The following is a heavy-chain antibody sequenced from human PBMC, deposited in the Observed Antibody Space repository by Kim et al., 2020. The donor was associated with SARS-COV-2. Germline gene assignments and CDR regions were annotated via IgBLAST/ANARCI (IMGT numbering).Heavy chain of an antibody. CDR1: GYTFTSYY. CDR3: ARDSHYYDSSGYYYKYFQH. V-gene: IGHV1-46*01. CDR2: INPSGGST. J-gene: IGHJ1*01. Sequence: ASVKVSCKASGYTFTSYYMHWVRQAPGQGLEWMGIINPSGGSTSYAQKFQGRVTMTRDTSTSTVYMELSSLRSEDTAVYYCARDSHYYDSSGYYYKYFQHWGQGTLVTVSS. D-gene: IGHD3-22*01.